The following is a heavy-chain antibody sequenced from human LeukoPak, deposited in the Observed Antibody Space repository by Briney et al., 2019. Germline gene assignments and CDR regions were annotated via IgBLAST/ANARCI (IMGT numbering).Heavy chain of an antibody. J-gene: IGHJ4*02. CDR2: IYYSGNT. D-gene: IGHD5-24*01. Sequence: SETLSLTSTGSGDSISTSNSYWGWIRQPPGKGLERIGSIYYSGNTYYNASLKSRVTISVDTSKNQFSLKLSSVTAADTAVYYCARGRGGWLQLGVFDYWGQGTLVTVSS. CDR3: ARGRGGWLQLGVFDY. CDR1: GDSISTSNSY. V-gene: IGHV4-39*07.